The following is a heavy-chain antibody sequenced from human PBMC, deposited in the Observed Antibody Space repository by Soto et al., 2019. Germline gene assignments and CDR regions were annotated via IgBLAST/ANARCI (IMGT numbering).Heavy chain of an antibody. V-gene: IGHV3-30-3*01. CDR3: ARGCGSASCPYYFDF. J-gene: IGHJ4*02. CDR2: ISYDGSNK. Sequence: GGSLRLSCAASGFTFSSYAMHWVRQAPGKGLEWVAVISYDGSNKYYADSVKGRFTISRDNAENSLSLQMNGLRAEDTAVYYCARGCGSASCPYYFDFWGQGTLVTVSS. D-gene: IGHD2-2*01. CDR1: GFTFSSYA.